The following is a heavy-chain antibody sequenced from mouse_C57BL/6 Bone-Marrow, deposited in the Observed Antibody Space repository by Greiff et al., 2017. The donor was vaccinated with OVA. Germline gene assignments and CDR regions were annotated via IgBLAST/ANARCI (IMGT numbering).Heavy chain of an antibody. CDR2: ISSGGDYI. Sequence: EVKLQESGEGLVKPGGSLKLSCAASGFTFSSYAISWVRQTPEKRLEWVAYISSGGDYIYYADTVKGRFTISRDNARNTLYLQMSSLKSEDTAMYYCTRDYYGSSPFAYWGQGTLVTVSA. CDR3: TRDYYGSSPFAY. D-gene: IGHD1-1*01. J-gene: IGHJ3*01. CDR1: GFTFSSYA. V-gene: IGHV5-9-1*02.